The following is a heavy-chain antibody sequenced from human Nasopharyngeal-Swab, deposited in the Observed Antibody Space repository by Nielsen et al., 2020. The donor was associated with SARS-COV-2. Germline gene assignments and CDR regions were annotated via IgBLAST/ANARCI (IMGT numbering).Heavy chain of an antibody. CDR3: ATGQLELRRLDY. CDR2: FDPEDGET. J-gene: IGHJ4*02. V-gene: IGHV1-24*01. CDR1: GYTVTELS. D-gene: IGHD1-7*01. Sequence: ASVKVSCKVSGYTVTELSMHWVRQAPGKGLEWMGGFDPEDGETIYAQKFQGRVTMTEDTSTDTAYMELSSLRSEDTAVYYCATGQLELRRLDYWGQGTLVTVSS.